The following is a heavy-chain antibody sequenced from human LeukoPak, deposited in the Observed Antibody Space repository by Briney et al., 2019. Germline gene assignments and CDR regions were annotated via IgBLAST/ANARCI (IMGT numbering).Heavy chain of an antibody. J-gene: IGHJ4*02. CDR2: IYYSGST. D-gene: IGHD1-26*01. CDR3: ARGGWAFDY. Sequence: ASETLSLTCTVSGGSISNSSYYWGWIRQPPGKGLEWIGSIYYSGSTYYNPSLKSRVTISVDTSKNQFSLKLSSVTAADTAVYYCARGGWAFDYWGQGTLVTVSS. V-gene: IGHV4-39*07. CDR1: GGSISNSSYY.